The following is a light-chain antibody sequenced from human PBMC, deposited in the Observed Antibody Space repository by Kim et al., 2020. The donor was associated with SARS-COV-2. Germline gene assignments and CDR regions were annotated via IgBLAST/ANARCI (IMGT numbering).Light chain of an antibody. V-gene: IGKV1-5*03. Sequence: ASVGDRDTITRRSSQSVSSRLAWDKNKQGKAPKILLYQASKIDSGVPSRFSGSGSGTEFTLTISGLQPDDFAPYYCHQYKTYSWAFGQRAKVDIK. CDR1: QSVSSR. CDR2: QAS. CDR3: HQYKTYSWA. J-gene: IGKJ1*01.